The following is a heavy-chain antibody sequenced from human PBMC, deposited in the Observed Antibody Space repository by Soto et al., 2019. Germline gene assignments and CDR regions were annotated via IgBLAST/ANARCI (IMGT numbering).Heavy chain of an antibody. V-gene: IGHV4-4*02. Sequence: SETLSLTCAVSGDSISSVNWWSWVRQSPGQGLEWIGDIYHTGITNYNPSLQSRVTISVDKSKNEFSLNLTSVTAADTAVYYCARSPGYFTISSFDPWGQGTLVTVSS. CDR2: IYHTGIT. J-gene: IGHJ5*02. CDR3: ARSPGYFTISSFDP. CDR1: GDSISSVNW. D-gene: IGHD2-8*01.